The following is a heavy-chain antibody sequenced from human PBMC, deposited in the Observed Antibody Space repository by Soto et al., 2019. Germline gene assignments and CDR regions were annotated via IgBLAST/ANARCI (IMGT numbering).Heavy chain of an antibody. D-gene: IGHD3-10*01. Sequence: SETLSLTCAVYGGSFSGYYWSWIRQPPGKGLEWIGEINHSGSTNYNPSLKSRVTISVDTSKNQFSLKLSSVTAADTAVYYCARALTYYYGSGMGYWGQGTLVTVSS. V-gene: IGHV4-34*01. J-gene: IGHJ4*02. CDR2: INHSGST. CDR1: GGSFSGYY. CDR3: ARALTYYYGSGMGY.